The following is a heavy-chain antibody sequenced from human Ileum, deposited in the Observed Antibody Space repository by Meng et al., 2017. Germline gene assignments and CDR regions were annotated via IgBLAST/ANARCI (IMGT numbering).Heavy chain of an antibody. D-gene: IGHD3-10*01. V-gene: IGHV4-34*01. CDR2: IDHSGSN. Sequence: VQIQELGPGRLKPAETLALSCAVCGASFCGYSWDWIRQPPGKGLEWIGEIDHSGSNNYNPSLKRRVTRCLDTSKNQFSLKLSSVTAADTAVYYCARGRGLIWFGEWFDPWGQGTLVTVSS. CDR3: ARGRGLIWFGEWFDP. CDR1: GASFCGYS. J-gene: IGHJ5*02.